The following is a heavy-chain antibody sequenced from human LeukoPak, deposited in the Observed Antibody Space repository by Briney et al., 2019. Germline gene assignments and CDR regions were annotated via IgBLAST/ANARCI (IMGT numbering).Heavy chain of an antibody. V-gene: IGHV3-23*01. CDR3: AKGEYCSGGSCLCDY. Sequence: GGSLRLSCAASGFTFSSYAMSWVRQAPGKGLEWVSALSGSGGSTYYADSVKGRFTISRDNSKNTLYLQMNSLRAEDTAVYYCAKGEYCSGGSCLCDYWGQGTLVTVSS. D-gene: IGHD2-15*01. J-gene: IGHJ4*02. CDR2: LSGSGGST. CDR1: GFTFSSYA.